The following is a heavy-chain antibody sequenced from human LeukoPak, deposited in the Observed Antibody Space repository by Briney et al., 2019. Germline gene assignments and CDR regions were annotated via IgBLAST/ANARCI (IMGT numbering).Heavy chain of an antibody. CDR2: IRYDGSNE. CDR3: KKVMEQQLVSTDY. V-gene: IGHV3-30*02. J-gene: IGHJ4*02. Sequence: PGGSLRLSCAASGFTFSTYGMHWVRQAPGKGLEWVAFIRYDGSNENYTDSVKGRFTISRDNSKNTVYLQMNSLRTEDTAIYYCKKVMEQQLVSTDYWGQGTLVTVSS. CDR1: GFTFSTYG. D-gene: IGHD6-6*01.